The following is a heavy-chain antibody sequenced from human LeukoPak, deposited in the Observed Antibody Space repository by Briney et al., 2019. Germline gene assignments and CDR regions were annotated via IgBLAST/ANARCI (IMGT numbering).Heavy chain of an antibody. CDR1: GFTFSRYW. Sequence: PGGSLRLFCAASGFTFSRYWISWVGQAPGKGLEWVANIKQDGSEKYYVDSVKGRFTISRDNAKNSLLLQMNSLRGEDTAVYYCERVRCTNGVRYVIDFWGQRTLVTVSS. CDR2: IKQDGSEK. J-gene: IGHJ4*02. V-gene: IGHV3-7*01. D-gene: IGHD2-8*01. CDR3: ERVRCTNGVRYVIDF.